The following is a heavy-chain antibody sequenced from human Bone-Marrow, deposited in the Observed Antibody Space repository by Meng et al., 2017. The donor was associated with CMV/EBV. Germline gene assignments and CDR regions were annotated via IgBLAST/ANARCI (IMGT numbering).Heavy chain of an antibody. CDR1: GGSLSGYY. Sequence: SQTLSLTCAVYGGSLSGYYWGWIRQPPGKGLEWIGSIFYSGTTYYNPSLKSRATMSIDTSKNQLSLKVTSVTAADTAVYYCARDRSDFWNGYFYYWGQGALVTVSS. CDR3: ARDRSDFWNGYFYY. V-gene: IGHV4-34*11. D-gene: IGHD3-3*01. CDR2: IFYSGTT. J-gene: IGHJ4*02.